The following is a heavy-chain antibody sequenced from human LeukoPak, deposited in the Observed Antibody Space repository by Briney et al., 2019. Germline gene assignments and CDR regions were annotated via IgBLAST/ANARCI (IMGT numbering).Heavy chain of an antibody. V-gene: IGHV3-48*03. CDR1: GFTFSSYE. D-gene: IGHD3-16*01. Sequence: GGSLRLSCAASGFTFSSYEMNWVRQAPGKGLEWVSYISSSGSTIYYADSVKGRFTISRDNAKNSLYLQMNSLRAGDTAVYYCARGGGIIVPYYFDYWGQGTLVTVSS. CDR2: ISSSGSTI. CDR3: ARGGGIIVPYYFDY. J-gene: IGHJ4*02.